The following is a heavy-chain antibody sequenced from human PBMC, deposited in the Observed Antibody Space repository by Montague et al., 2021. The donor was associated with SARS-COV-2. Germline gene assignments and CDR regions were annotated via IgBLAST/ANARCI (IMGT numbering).Heavy chain of an antibody. CDR1: GFTFSGYN. V-gene: IGHV3-72*01. J-gene: IGHJ6*02. CDR2: IRIKAYSYTI. CDR3: AREYYFGMDV. Sequence: SLRLSLAASGFTFSGYNMDWVRQAPGKGLEWVALIRIKAYSYTIEYAASVKGRFTISRADSQNSLYLQMNSLKTDDTAVYYCAREYYFGMDVWGQGTAVTVSS.